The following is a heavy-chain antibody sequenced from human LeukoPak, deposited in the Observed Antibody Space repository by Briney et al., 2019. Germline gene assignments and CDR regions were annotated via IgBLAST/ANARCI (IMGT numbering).Heavy chain of an antibody. CDR1: GGSFSGYY. Sequence: SETLSLTCAVYGGSFSGYYWSWIRQPPGKGLEWIGEINHSGSTNYNPSLKSRVTISVDTSKNQFSLKLSPVTAADTAVYYCASGEHGYNLFDYWGQGTLVTVSS. CDR3: ASGEHGYNLFDY. V-gene: IGHV4-34*01. CDR2: INHSGST. J-gene: IGHJ4*02. D-gene: IGHD5-24*01.